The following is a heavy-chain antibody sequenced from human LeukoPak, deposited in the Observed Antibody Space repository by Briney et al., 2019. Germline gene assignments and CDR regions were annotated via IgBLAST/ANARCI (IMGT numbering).Heavy chain of an antibody. CDR3: ARDWGSSGYYDAIDH. J-gene: IGHJ4*02. CDR1: GGSITSDGYS. CDR2: IYRTGST. V-gene: IGHV4-30-2*01. D-gene: IGHD3-22*01. Sequence: SSETLSLTCTVSGGSITSDGYSWSWIRQPPGKGLEWIAYIYRTGSTYYNPSLKSRVTISMDRSKNEISLNLSSVTAADTAVYYCARDWGSSGYYDAIDHWGQGTLVTVSS.